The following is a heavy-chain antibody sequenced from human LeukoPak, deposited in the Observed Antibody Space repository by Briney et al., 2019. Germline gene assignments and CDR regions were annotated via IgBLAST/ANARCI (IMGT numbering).Heavy chain of an antibody. CDR1: GFTFGSYA. D-gene: IGHD3-22*01. CDR3: ARDGGGDYYDSSGYYYYYYYMDV. Sequence: GRSLRLSCAASGFTFGSYAMHWVRQAPGKGLQWVAVISYDGSNEYYADSVKGRFIISRDSSKNTLYLQMNSLRAEDTAVYYCARDGGGDYYDSSGYYYYYYYMDVWGKGTTVTVSS. V-gene: IGHV3-30*03. J-gene: IGHJ6*03. CDR2: ISYDGSNE.